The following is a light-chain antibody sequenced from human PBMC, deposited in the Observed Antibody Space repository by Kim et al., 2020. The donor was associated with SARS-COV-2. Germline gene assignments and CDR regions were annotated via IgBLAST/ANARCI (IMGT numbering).Light chain of an antibody. CDR3: QQYGSSPPYT. CDR2: GAS. Sequence: EIVLTQSPGTLSLSPGERATLSCRASQSVSSSYLAWYQQKPGQAPRLLVYGASSRATGIPDRFSGSGSGTDFTLTISRLKPEDFAVYYCQQYGSSPPYTFGPGTKLEI. CDR1: QSVSSSY. V-gene: IGKV3-20*01. J-gene: IGKJ2*01.